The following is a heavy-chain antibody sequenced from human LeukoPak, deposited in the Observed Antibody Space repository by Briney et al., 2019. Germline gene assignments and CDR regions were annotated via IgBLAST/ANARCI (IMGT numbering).Heavy chain of an antibody. D-gene: IGHD3-9*01. Sequence: GGSLRLSCAASGFTFSSYAMSWVRQAPGKGLEWVSAISGSGGSTYYADSVKGRFTISRDNSKNTLYLQMNSLRAEDTAVYYCARGYYDILTGYYATWGQGTLVTVSS. CDR2: ISGSGGST. J-gene: IGHJ4*02. V-gene: IGHV3-23*01. CDR1: GFTFSSYA. CDR3: ARGYYDILTGYYAT.